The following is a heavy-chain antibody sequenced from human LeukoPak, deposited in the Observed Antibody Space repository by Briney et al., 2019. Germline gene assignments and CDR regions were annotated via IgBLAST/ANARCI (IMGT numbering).Heavy chain of an antibody. CDR2: IYSGDST. CDR1: GFIVSSIY. V-gene: IGHV3-53*01. J-gene: IGHJ1*01. D-gene: IGHD1-26*01. CDR3: AKNRVGASGLAEYFEH. Sequence: GGSLRLSCAASGFIVSSIYMSWVRQAPGKGLEWVSIIYSGDSTYCADSVKGRFTISRDNSRNTVYLQMNSLRAEDTAVYYCAKNRVGASGLAEYFEHWGQGTLVAVSS.